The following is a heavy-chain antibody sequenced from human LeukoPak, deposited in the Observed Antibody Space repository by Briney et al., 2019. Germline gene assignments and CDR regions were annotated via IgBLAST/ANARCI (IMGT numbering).Heavy chain of an antibody. J-gene: IGHJ4*02. D-gene: IGHD1-20*01. CDR2: ISTSGNT. Sequence: SETLSLTCTVSGGSITSYYWNWIRQPAGERLEWIGRISTSGNTNYNPSLTSRVTMSVDTSKNQLSLRLSSVTAADTAVYYCARDHNWLIDYWGQGTLVTVSS. CDR1: GGSITSYY. CDR3: ARDHNWLIDY. V-gene: IGHV4-4*07.